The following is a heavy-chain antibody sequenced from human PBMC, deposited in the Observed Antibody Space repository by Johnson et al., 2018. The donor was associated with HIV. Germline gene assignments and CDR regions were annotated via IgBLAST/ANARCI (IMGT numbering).Heavy chain of an antibody. CDR1: GFTFSNYW. V-gene: IGHV3-30*18. Sequence: QVQLVESGGGLVQPGGSLRLSCAASGFTFSNYWMSWVRQAPGKGLEWVAVISYDGSNKYYADSVKGRFTISRDNSKNTLYLQMNSLRAEDTAVYYCAKGRSGAGGAFDIWGQGTMVTVSS. CDR2: ISYDGSNK. J-gene: IGHJ3*02. CDR3: AKGRSGAGGAFDI. D-gene: IGHD3-10*01.